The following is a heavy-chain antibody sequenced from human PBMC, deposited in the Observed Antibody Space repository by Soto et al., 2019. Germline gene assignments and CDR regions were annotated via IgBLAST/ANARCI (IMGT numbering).Heavy chain of an antibody. D-gene: IGHD4-17*01. CDR3: ARATVTTKAKYFQH. Sequence: SETLSLTCTVSGGSISSYYWSWIRQPPGKGLEWIGYIYYSGSTNYNPSLKSRVTISVDTSKNQFSLKLSSVTAADTAVYYCARATVTTKAKYFQHWGQGTLVTVSS. CDR2: IYYSGST. J-gene: IGHJ1*01. CDR1: GGSISSYY. V-gene: IGHV4-59*08.